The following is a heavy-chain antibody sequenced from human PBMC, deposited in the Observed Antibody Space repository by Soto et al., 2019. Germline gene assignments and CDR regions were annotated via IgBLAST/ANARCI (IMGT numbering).Heavy chain of an antibody. J-gene: IGHJ5*02. D-gene: IGHD5-12*01. CDR2: ISGSGDT. CDR3: AKVTWDSGNDDDS. CDR1: GFTFSNFP. V-gene: IGHV3-23*01. Sequence: GGALRLSCAGSGFTFSNFPINWVRQAPGKGLEWVSGISGSGDTFYADSVKGRFTISRENSKNTLYLQMNSLRAEDTAVYYCAKVTWDSGNDDDSWGRGTLVTVSS.